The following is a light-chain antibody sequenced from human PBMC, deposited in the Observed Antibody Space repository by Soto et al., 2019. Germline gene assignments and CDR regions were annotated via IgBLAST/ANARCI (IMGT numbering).Light chain of an antibody. CDR2: GAS. J-gene: IGKJ5*01. Sequence: EIVLTQSPGTLSLSPGERATLSCRASQSVSSSYLAWYQQKPGQAPRLLIYGASSRATGIPDRFSGSGSGTEFTLTISSPQSEDFAVYYCQQYNNWPLITFGQGTRLEI. V-gene: IGKV3-20*01. CDR3: QQYNNWPLIT. CDR1: QSVSSSY.